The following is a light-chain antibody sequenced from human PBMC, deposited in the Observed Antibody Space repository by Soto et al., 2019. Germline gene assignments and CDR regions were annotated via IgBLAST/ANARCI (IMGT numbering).Light chain of an antibody. V-gene: IGLV3-25*02. CDR3: QSADSTGTYVV. CDR1: ALPKQY. J-gene: IGLJ2*01. CDR2: QDT. Sequence: SYELTQPPSVSVSPGQTVRITCSGDALPKQYAYWYYQKPGQAPVVVMYQDTERPSGIPERFSGSTSGTTVTLTISGVQAEDEADYYCQSADSTGTYVVFGGGTKLTVL.